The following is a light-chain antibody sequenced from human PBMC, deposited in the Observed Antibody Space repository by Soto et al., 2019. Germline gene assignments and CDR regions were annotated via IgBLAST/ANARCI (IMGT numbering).Light chain of an antibody. CDR1: SSDVGGYNF. CDR2: NVS. J-gene: IGLJ2*01. CDR3: SSYTTSSTPVV. Sequence: QSALTQPASVSGSPGQSITISCTGTSSDVGGYNFVSWYQQYPGKAPKLMIYNVSNRSSGVSNRFSGSKSGNTASLTISGLQAEDEADYYCSSYTTSSTPVVFGGGTKVTVL. V-gene: IGLV2-14*01.